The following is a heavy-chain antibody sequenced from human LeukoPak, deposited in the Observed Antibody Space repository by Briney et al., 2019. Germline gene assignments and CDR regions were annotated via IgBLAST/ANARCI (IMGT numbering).Heavy chain of an antibody. D-gene: IGHD7-27*01. Sequence: SETLSLTCTVSGGSIGTYYWSWIRQPAGKGLEWIGRIFTTGGANYNPSLKSRVTMSLDTSKNLFSLKLNSVTAADTAVYYCVRDGPSWGLLWGQGALVTVSS. CDR1: GGSIGTYY. J-gene: IGHJ4*02. CDR3: VRDGPSWGLL. CDR2: IFTTGGA. V-gene: IGHV4-4*07.